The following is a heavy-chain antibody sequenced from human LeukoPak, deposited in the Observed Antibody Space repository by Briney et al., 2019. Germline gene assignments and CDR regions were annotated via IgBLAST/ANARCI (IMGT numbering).Heavy chain of an antibody. D-gene: IGHD3-16*02. CDR2: ISSSSSYI. V-gene: IGHV3-21*01. CDR1: GFTFTSYG. J-gene: IGHJ6*03. Sequence: GGSLRLSCAASGFTFTSYGMTWVRQAPGKGLEWVSSISSSSSYIYYADSVKGRFTISRDNAKNSLYLQMNSLRAEDTAVYYCARDRRELSAYYYYYMDVWGKGTTVTVSS. CDR3: ARDRRELSAYYYYYMDV.